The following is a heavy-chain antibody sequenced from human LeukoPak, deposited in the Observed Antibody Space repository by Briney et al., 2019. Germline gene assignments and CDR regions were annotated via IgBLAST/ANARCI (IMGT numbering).Heavy chain of an antibody. D-gene: IGHD1-1*01. CDR1: GFTFSSYD. Sequence: PGGSLRLSCAASGFTFSSYDMSWVRQAPEKGLEWVTAISGNGDITYYADTVKGRFSGSRDNSKNTLYLQLNSLRAEDTAVYYCAKDLRGTLSSRGPFEYWGQATLVTVSS. CDR2: ISGNGDIT. CDR3: AKDLRGTLSSRGPFEY. J-gene: IGHJ4*02. V-gene: IGHV3-23*01.